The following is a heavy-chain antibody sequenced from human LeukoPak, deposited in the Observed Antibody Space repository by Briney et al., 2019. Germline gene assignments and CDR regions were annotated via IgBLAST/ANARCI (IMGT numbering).Heavy chain of an antibody. CDR1: GGSISSSSYY. J-gene: IGHJ5*02. D-gene: IGHD3-22*01. CDR3: ASIYYYDSAPFDP. V-gene: IGHV4-39*07. CDR2: IFYSGST. Sequence: SETLSLTCTVSGGSISSSSYYWGWVRQPPGKALEWIGNIFYSGSTYYSPSLKSRVTISLDTSKNQFSLKLSSVTAADTAVYYCASIYYYDSAPFDPWGQGTLVTVSS.